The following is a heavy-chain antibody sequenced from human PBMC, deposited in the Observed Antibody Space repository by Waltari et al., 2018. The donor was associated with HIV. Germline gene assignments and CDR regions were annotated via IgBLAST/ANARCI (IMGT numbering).Heavy chain of an antibody. CDR3: ARGIQAGRYETLTGQDY. V-gene: IGHV1-8*01. Sequence: QVQLVQSGAEVKTPGASVKVSCKASGYTFTSYDINWVRQATGPGLEWMGWMNPNRGNTGYAQKFQGRVTMTRNASITTAYMELSSLRSEDTAVYFCARGIQAGRYETLTGQDYWGQGTLVTVSS. CDR2: MNPNRGNT. J-gene: IGHJ4*02. D-gene: IGHD3-9*01. CDR1: GYTFTSYD.